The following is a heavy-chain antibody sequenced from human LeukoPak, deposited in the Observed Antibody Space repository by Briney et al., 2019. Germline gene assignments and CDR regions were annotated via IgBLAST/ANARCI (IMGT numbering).Heavy chain of an antibody. J-gene: IGHJ4*02. CDR3: AKDGGYGSGSYYPDY. CDR2: ISGGAGGA. CDR1: GFTFSNYS. Sequence: GGSLRLSCAASGFTFSNYSMNCVSQAPGKGLEWVSSISGGAGGAAYADSVKGRFIMSRDNSKNTLYLQMNSLRAEDTDVYDCAKDGGYGSGSYYPDYWGQGTLVTVSS. V-gene: IGHV3-23*01. D-gene: IGHD3-10*01.